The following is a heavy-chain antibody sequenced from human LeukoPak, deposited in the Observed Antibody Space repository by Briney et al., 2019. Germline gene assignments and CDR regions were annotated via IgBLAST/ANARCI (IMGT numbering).Heavy chain of an antibody. CDR2: ISSSSRYI. Sequence: KPGGSLRLSCAASGFTFSSYSMNWVRQAPGKGLEWVSSISSSSRYIYYADSVKGRFTISRDNAKNSLYLQMNSLRAEDTAVYYCAAEKIVGAVFDYWGQGTLVTVSS. J-gene: IGHJ4*02. CDR1: GFTFSSYS. D-gene: IGHD1-26*01. V-gene: IGHV3-21*01. CDR3: AAEKIVGAVFDY.